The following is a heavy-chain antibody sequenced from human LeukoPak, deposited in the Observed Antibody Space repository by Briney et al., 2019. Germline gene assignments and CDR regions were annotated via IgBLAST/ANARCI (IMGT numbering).Heavy chain of an antibody. D-gene: IGHD6-13*01. Sequence: GGSLRLSCAASGFTFSSYGMHWVRQAPGKGLEWVAFIRYDGSNKYYADSVKGRFTISRDNSKNTLYLQMNSLRAEDTAVYYCAKDVGAAAGPDYWGQGTLVTVSS. CDR3: AKDVGAAAGPDY. CDR1: GFTFSSYG. J-gene: IGHJ4*02. CDR2: IRYDGSNK. V-gene: IGHV3-30*02.